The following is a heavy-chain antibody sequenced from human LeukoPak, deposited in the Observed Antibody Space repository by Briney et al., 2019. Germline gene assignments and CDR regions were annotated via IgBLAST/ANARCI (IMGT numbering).Heavy chain of an antibody. CDR3: ARGPDYDFRSGYFYYYYGMDV. D-gene: IGHD3-3*01. V-gene: IGHV4-34*01. Sequence: SETLSLTCAVYGGSFSGYYWSWIRQPPGKGLEWIGEINHSGSTNYNPSLKSRVTISVDTSKNQFSLKLSSVTAADTAVYYCARGPDYDFRSGYFYYYYGMDVWGQGTTVTVSS. CDR2: INHSGST. J-gene: IGHJ6*02. CDR1: GGSFSGYY.